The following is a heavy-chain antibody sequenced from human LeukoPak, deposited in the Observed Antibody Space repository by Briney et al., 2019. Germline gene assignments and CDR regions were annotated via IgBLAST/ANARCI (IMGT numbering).Heavy chain of an antibody. CDR1: GFTFSSYA. J-gene: IGHJ3*02. D-gene: IGHD1-26*01. V-gene: IGHV3-30*14. Sequence: GGSLRLSCAASGFTFSSYAMHWVRQAPGKGLEWVAVIPYDGSNKYYADSVKGRFTISRDNSKNTLYLQMGSLRAEDMAVYYCARVGNIDAFDIWGQGTMVTVSS. CDR3: ARVGNIDAFDI. CDR2: IPYDGSNK.